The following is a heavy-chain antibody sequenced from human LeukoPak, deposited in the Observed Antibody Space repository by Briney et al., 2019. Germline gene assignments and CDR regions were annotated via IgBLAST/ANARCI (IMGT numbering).Heavy chain of an antibody. CDR3: ARTGSASVSYYYYYYMDV. Sequence: GGSLRLSCAASGFTFSSYWMHWVRQAPGKGLVWVSRINSDGSSTSYADSVKGRFTISRDNAKNTLYLQMNSLRAEDTAVYYCARTGSASVSYYYYYYMDVWGKGTTVTVSS. J-gene: IGHJ6*03. D-gene: IGHD6-6*01. CDR2: INSDGSST. CDR1: GFTFSSYW. V-gene: IGHV3-74*01.